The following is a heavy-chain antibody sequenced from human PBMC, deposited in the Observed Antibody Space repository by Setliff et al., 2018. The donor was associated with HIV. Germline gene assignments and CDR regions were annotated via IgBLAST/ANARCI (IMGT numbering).Heavy chain of an antibody. J-gene: IGHJ3*02. CDR2: IYFTGSS. CDR3: ARTLAYHAFDI. V-gene: IGHV4-59*12. D-gene: IGHD2-2*01. Sequence: PSETLSLTCTVSGGSMSSYYWSWIRQPPGKGLEWVGYIYFTGSSDNNPSLKSRVTMSVDTSKNQFSLKLSSVTAADTAVYYCARTLAYHAFDIWGQGTMVTVSS. CDR1: GGSMSSYY.